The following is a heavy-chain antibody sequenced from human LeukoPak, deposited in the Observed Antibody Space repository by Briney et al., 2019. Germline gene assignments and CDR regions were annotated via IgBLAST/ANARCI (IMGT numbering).Heavy chain of an antibody. V-gene: IGHV4-61*02. D-gene: IGHD5-12*01. CDR1: GSSISSGVYY. Sequence: SETLSLTCTVSGSSISSGVYYWSWIRQPAGKGLEWIGRIHTRGTTNYNPSLKSRVTISVDTPKSQFSLNLSSVTAADTAVYYCARVLRGYSGYGPYDYFDYWGQGTLVTVSS. J-gene: IGHJ4*02. CDR3: ARVLRGYSGYGPYDYFDY. CDR2: IHTRGTT.